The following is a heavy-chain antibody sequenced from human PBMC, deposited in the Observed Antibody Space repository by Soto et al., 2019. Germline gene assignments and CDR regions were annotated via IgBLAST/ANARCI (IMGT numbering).Heavy chain of an antibody. J-gene: IGHJ5*02. D-gene: IGHD3-3*01. Sequence: QVQLQQWGAGLLKPSETLSLTCAVYGGSFSGYYWSWIRQPPGKGLEWIGEINHSGSTNYNPSLKSRVNISVDTSKNQFSLKLSYVTSADTAVYYGARVRYYDFWGGYYGRGVNWFDPWGQGTLVTVSS. CDR1: GGSFSGYY. CDR3: ARVRYYDFWGGYYGRGVNWFDP. V-gene: IGHV4-34*01. CDR2: INHSGST.